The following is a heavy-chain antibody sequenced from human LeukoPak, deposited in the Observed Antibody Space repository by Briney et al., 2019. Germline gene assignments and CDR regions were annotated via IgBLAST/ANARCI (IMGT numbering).Heavy chain of an antibody. V-gene: IGHV1-2*06. CDR2: INPYSGDT. J-gene: IGHJ4*02. CDR1: GYTFTGYH. Sequence: ASAYASCAPSGYTFTGYHIHGVRRAPGQGVGWMGRINPYSGDTTFAPKFHGRVTMTRDTSITTAYMDLSSLPPDDTAVYFCARDQGSLTRSWYTGYWGQGNQVTVSS. CDR3: ARDQGSLTRSWYTGY. D-gene: IGHD6-13*01.